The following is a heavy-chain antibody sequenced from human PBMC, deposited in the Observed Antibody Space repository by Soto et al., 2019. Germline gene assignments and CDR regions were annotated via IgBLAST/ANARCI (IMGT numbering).Heavy chain of an antibody. Sequence: EVQLVESGGVVVQPGGSLRLSCAASGFTFDDYTMHWVRQAPGKGLEWVSLISWDGGSTYYADSVKGRFTISRDNSKNSLYLQMNSLRTEDTALYYCAKDIYSSSSPYYFDYWGQGTLVTVFS. CDR1: GFTFDDYT. D-gene: IGHD6-6*01. CDR3: AKDIYSSSSPYYFDY. CDR2: ISWDGGST. V-gene: IGHV3-43*01. J-gene: IGHJ4*02.